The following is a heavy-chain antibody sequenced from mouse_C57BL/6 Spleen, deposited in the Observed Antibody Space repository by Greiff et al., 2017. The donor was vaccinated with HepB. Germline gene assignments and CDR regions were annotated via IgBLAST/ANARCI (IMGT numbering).Heavy chain of an antibody. D-gene: IGHD3-2*02. V-gene: IGHV1-15*01. CDR2: IDPETGGT. CDR3: TGGQRRSAFAY. CDR1: GYTFTDYE. J-gene: IGHJ3*01. Sequence: QVQLQQSGAELVRPGASVTLSCKASGYTFTDYEMHWVKQTPVQGLEWIGAIDPETGGTAYNQKFKGKAILTADKSSSTAYMEIRRLTSEDSAVYCCTGGQRRSAFAYWGQGTLVTVSA.